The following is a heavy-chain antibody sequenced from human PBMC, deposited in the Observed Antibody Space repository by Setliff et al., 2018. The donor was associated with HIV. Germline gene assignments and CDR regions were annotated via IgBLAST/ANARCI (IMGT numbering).Heavy chain of an antibody. V-gene: IGHV5-51*01. D-gene: IGHD3-3*01. CDR3: ARQPTDTSGYNNWFDS. J-gene: IGHJ5*01. CDR1: GYTFTNYW. CDR2: IYPGDSDT. Sequence: GESLKISCRGSGYTFTNYWIGWVRQMPGRGLEWMGIIYPGDSDTRYSPTFEGQVTMSADKSINTAYLQWNSLKASDTAMYYCARQPTDTSGYNNWFDSWGQGTLVTVSS.